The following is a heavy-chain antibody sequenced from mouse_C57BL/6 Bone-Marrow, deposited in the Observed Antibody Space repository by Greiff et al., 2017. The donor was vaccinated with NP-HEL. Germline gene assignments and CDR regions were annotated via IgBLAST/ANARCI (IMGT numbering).Heavy chain of an antibody. D-gene: IGHD1-1*01. CDR3: ARALSITTVVATEAY. CDR1: GFTFSSYG. V-gene: IGHV5-6*01. Sequence: EVQLVESGGDLVKPGGSLKLSCAASGFTFSSYGMSWVRQTPDKRLEWVATISSGGSYTYYPDSVKGRFTISRDNAKNTLYLQMSSLKSEDTAMYYCARALSITTVVATEAYWGQGTLVTVSA. CDR2: ISSGGSYT. J-gene: IGHJ3*01.